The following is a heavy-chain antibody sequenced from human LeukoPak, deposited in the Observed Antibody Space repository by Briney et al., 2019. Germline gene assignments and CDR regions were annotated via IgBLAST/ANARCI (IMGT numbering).Heavy chain of an antibody. D-gene: IGHD3-22*01. CDR3: ARQGSSGFDLESFDY. J-gene: IGHJ4*02. V-gene: IGHV4-39*01. CDR2: IYYSGST. Sequence: PSETLSLTCTVSGGSISSSSYYWGWIRQPPGKGLEWIGSIYYSGSTYYNPSLKSRVTISVDTSKNQFSLKVRSVTAADRAVYYCARQGSSGFDLESFDYWGQGILVTVSA. CDR1: GGSISSSSYY.